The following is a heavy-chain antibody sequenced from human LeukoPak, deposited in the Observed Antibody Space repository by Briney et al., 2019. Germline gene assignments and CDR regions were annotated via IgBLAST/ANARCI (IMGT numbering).Heavy chain of an antibody. V-gene: IGHV3-49*04. CDR3: TRGNYDFWSGYYTYYFDY. CDR1: GFTFGDYA. Sequence: GSLTLPYTASGFTFGDYAMSWVRQAPGKGLEWVGFIRSKAYGGTTEYAASVKGRFTISRDDSKSIAYLQMNSLKTEDTAVYYCTRGNYDFWSGYYTYYFDYWGQGTLGTVSS. CDR2: IRSKAYGGTT. J-gene: IGHJ4*02. D-gene: IGHD3-3*01.